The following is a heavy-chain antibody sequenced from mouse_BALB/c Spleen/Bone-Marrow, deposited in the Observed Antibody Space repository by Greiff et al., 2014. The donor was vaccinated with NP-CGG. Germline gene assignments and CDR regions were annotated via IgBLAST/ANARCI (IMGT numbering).Heavy chain of an antibody. V-gene: IGHV1-54*03. CDR2: INPGSGGT. Sequence: VQLQQSGAELVRPGTSVKVSCKASGYAFTNYLIEWVKQRPGQGLEWIGVINPGSGGTIYNEKFKGKATLTADKSSSTANMQLSSLTSDDSAVYFCARSIAYYYGMDYWGQGTSVTVSS. CDR1: GYAFTNYL. CDR3: ARSIAYYYGMDY. D-gene: IGHD2-10*02. J-gene: IGHJ4*01.